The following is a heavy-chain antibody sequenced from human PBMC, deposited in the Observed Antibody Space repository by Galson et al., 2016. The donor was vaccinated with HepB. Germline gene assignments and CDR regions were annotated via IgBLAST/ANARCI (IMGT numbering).Heavy chain of an antibody. CDR2: IDWDDDK. CDR3: ARMVLPAYCSGGSCYKWFDP. D-gene: IGHD2-15*01. CDR1: GFSLSTPGMC. Sequence: PALVKPTQTLTLTCTFSGFSLSTPGMCVSWIRRPPGKALEWLARIDWDDDKYYRTSLKTRLTISKDTSKNQVVLTMTKMDPVDTTTYYCARMVLPAYCSGGSCYKWFDPWGQGTLVTVSS. V-gene: IGHV2-70*11. J-gene: IGHJ5*02.